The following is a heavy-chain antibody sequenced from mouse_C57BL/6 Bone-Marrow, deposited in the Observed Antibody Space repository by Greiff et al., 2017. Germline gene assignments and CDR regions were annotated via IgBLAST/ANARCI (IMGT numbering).Heavy chain of an antibody. CDR1: GVGVSSCA. D-gene: IGHD4-1*01. CDR3: ARDRRGANCDQAWFAY. Sequence: EVKLVESGGGRGKKGGGGKRGGEAGGVGVSSCAMSWVRQTPEQRLEWVEAICDGGSYTYYPDNVKGRFTISRDNAKTNLYLQMSHLKAEDTAMYYCARDRRGANCDQAWFAYWGQGTLVTVSA. J-gene: IGHJ3*01. CDR2: ICDGGSYT. V-gene: IGHV5-4*01.